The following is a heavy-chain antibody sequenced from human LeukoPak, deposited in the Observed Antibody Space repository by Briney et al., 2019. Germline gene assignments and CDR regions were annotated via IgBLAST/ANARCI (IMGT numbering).Heavy chain of an antibody. Sequence: ASVKVSCKASGGTFSSYAISWVRQAPGQGLEWMGWISAYNGNTNYEQKFQGRVTMTTDTSTSTAYMELKGLRSDDTAVYYCARQYSSSFQYWFDPWGQGTLVTVSS. J-gene: IGHJ5*02. CDR3: ARQYSSSFQYWFDP. CDR1: GGTFSSYA. D-gene: IGHD4-11*01. CDR2: ISAYNGNT. V-gene: IGHV1-18*01.